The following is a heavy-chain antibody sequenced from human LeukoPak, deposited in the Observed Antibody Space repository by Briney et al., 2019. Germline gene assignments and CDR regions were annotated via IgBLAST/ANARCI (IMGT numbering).Heavy chain of an antibody. Sequence: PSETLSLTCTVSGGSISSSSYYWGWIRQPPGKGLEWIGSIYYSGSTYYNPSLKSRVTISVDTSKNQFSLKLSPVNAADTAVYYCARPASVEVYFDYWGQGTLVTVSS. CDR3: ARPASVEVYFDY. V-gene: IGHV4-39*01. D-gene: IGHD3-3*01. CDR2: IYYSGST. CDR1: GGSISSSSYY. J-gene: IGHJ4*02.